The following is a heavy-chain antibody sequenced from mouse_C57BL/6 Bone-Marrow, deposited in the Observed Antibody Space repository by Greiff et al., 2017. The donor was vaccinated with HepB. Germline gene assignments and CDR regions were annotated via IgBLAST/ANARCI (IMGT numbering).Heavy chain of an antibody. V-gene: IGHV2-5*01. Sequence: QVQLKESGPGLVQPSQSLSITCTVSGFSLTSYGVHWVRQSPGKGLEWLGVIWRGGSTDYNAAFMSRPSITKDNSKSQVFFKMTSLQADDTSIYYCATLYPYYAMDYWGQGTSVTVSS. J-gene: IGHJ4*01. CDR3: ATLYPYYAMDY. CDR1: GFSLTSYG. D-gene: IGHD5-1*01. CDR2: IWRGGST.